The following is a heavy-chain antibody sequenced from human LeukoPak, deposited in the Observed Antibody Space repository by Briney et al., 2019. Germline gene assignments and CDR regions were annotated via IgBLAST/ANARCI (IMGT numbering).Heavy chain of an antibody. D-gene: IGHD6-19*01. CDR3: ARVSTVAGCSDY. V-gene: IGHV6-1*01. CDR1: GDSVSRNSAA. CDR2: TYYRSKWYN. Sequence: SQALSLTCAISGDSVSRNSAAWNWIRQSPSRGLEWLGRTYYRSKWYNDYAVSVKSRISISPDTSKNQFSLKLSSVTAADTAVYYCARVSTVAGCSDYWGQGTLVTVSS. J-gene: IGHJ4*02.